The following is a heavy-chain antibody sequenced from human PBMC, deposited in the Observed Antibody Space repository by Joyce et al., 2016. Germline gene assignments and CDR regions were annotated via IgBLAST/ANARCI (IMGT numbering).Heavy chain of an antibody. J-gene: IGHJ4*02. CDR2: IWDNGIKK. CDR3: VKNAIDPWALDS. CDR1: GVTFGSYV. D-gene: IGHD2-2*01. Sequence: QLVESGGGVVQPGGSLRLSCAAFGVTFGSYVMHWVCQAPCNGLEGTAAIWDNGIKKSYRASVKGRFTVSRDNSKDTLYLQMSSLRVEDTAFYYCVKNAIDPWALDSWGQGTLVTVSS. V-gene: IGHV3-33*06.